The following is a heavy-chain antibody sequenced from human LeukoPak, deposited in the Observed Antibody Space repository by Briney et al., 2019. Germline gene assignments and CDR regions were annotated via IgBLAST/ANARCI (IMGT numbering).Heavy chain of an antibody. CDR1: GFTFSSYA. V-gene: IGHV3-30*04. CDR2: ISYDGSNK. Sequence: GGSLRLSCAASGFTFSSYAMHWVRQAPGKGLEWVAVISYDGSNKYYADSVKGRFTISRDNSKNTLYLQMNSLRAEDTAVYYCARQYGYFDYWGQGTLVTVSS. J-gene: IGHJ4*02. D-gene: IGHD4-17*01. CDR3: ARQYGYFDY.